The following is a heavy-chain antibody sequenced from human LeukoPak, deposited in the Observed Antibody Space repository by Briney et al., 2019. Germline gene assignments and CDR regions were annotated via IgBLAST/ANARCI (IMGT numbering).Heavy chain of an antibody. Sequence: SETLSLTCAVYGVSFSGYYWSWVRQSPGKGLEWIGEIYDNGSTNYNPSLKSRVTISVDKSKNQFSLKLSSVTAADTAVYYCASPRAERSTWYAVDYWGQGTLVTVSA. V-gene: IGHV4-34*01. J-gene: IGHJ4*02. CDR1: GVSFSGYY. CDR2: IYDNGST. D-gene: IGHD6-13*01. CDR3: ASPRAERSTWYAVDY.